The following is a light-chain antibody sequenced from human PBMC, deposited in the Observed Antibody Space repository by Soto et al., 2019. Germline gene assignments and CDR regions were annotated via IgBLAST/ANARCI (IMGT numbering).Light chain of an antibody. CDR3: SSYVGTNTFERV. V-gene: IGLV2-8*01. Sequence: QSALTQPPSASGSPGQSVTISCTGTSSDVGVYNYVSWYQQHPGKAPKLMIYEVSKRPSGVPDRFSGSKSGNTASLTVSGLQAEDEADYYCSSYVGTNTFERVFGTGTKVTVL. CDR2: EVS. CDR1: SSDVGVYNY. J-gene: IGLJ1*01.